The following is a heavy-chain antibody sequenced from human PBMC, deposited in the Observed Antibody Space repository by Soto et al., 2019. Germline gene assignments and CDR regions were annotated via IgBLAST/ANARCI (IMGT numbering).Heavy chain of an antibody. J-gene: IGHJ4*02. CDR2: IKPDGGAT. V-gene: IGHV3-7*03. CDR3: FGGNGGPQ. CDR1: DFTFRNSW. D-gene: IGHD3-16*01. Sequence: GGSLRLSCATSDFTFRNSWINWVRQAPGKGLEWVANIKPDGGATNYVDSVKGRFTISRDNVRNSASLQMNSLRVENTAVYFCFGGNGGPQWGQGTLVTVSS.